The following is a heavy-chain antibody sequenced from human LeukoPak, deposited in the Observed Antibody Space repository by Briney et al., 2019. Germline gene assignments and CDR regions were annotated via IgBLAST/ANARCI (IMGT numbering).Heavy chain of an antibody. CDR3: ARSWAYCSSTSCPAGN. D-gene: IGHD2-2*01. CDR2: MNPNSGNT. Sequence: ASVKVSCKASGYTFTSYDINWVRQATGQGLEWMGWMNPNSGNTGYAQKFQGRVTMTRNTSISTAYMELSSLRSEDTAVYYCARSWAYCSSTSCPAGNWGQGTLVTVSS. V-gene: IGHV1-8*01. J-gene: IGHJ4*02. CDR1: GYTFTSYD.